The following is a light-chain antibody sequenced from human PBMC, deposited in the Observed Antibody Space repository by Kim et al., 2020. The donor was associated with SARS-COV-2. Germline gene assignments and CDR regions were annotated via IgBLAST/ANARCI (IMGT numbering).Light chain of an antibody. Sequence: EIVMTQSPATLSVSQGERVILSCRASQTVSVDLAWYQQKPGQAPRLLIFAASARATGIPGRFSGSGSGTEFTLTISSLQSEDFALYYCQQYHYWPRGTFGQGTKVDI. J-gene: IGKJ1*01. V-gene: IGKV3-15*01. CDR3: QQYHYWPRGT. CDR2: AAS. CDR1: QTVSVD.